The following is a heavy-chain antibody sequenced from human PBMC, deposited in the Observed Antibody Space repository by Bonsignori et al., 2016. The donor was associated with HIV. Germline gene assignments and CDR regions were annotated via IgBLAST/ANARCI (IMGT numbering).Heavy chain of an antibody. J-gene: IGHJ4*02. CDR2: LAPEDGET. V-gene: IGHV1-69-2*01. CDR3: ATGPTRGYVDY. Sequence: VRQAPGQGLEWMGLLAPEDGETIYTKKFQSRVTITADTSTDTVYMELSTLRSEDTAVYYCATGPTRGYVDYWGQGTLVTVSS.